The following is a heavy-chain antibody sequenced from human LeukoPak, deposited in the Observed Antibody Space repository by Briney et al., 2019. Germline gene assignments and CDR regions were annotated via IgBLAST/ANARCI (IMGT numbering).Heavy chain of an antibody. CDR2: IHFSGST. D-gene: IGHD3-10*01. J-gene: IGHJ4*02. CDR3: ARGGNRFGGFYFDY. Sequence: SETLSLTCTVSADSISSSGHYWTWIRQHPRKGPETIGFIHFSGSTNHNPSLKSRVAISVDASKNQFSLRLSSVTSADTAVYYCARGGNRFGGFYFDYWGQGTLVAVSS. CDR1: ADSISSSGHY. V-gene: IGHV4-31*03.